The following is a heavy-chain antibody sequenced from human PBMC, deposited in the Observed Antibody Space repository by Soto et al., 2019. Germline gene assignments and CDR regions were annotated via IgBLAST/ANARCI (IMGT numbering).Heavy chain of an antibody. D-gene: IGHD2-15*01. V-gene: IGHV1-69*04. CDR2: IIPILGIA. CDR1: GNPFRSYT. J-gene: IGHJ5*02. CDR3: AREYCSGGSCYGDWFDP. Sequence: KVSRTTSGNPFRSYTFSWVRQAPGQGLGWMGRIIPILGIANYAQKFQGRVTITADKSTSTAYMELSSLRSEDTAVYYCAREYCSGGSCYGDWFDPWG.